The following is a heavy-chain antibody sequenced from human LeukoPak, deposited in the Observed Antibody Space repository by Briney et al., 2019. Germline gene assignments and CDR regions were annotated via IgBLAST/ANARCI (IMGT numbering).Heavy chain of an antibody. CDR2: IYPGDSDT. CDR3: ASRPFETTVVPWDFY. V-gene: IGHV5-51*01. CDR1: GYSFTTYW. D-gene: IGHD4-23*01. Sequence: GESLKISCKGSGYSFTTYWIGWVRQMPGKGLEWMGIIYPGDSDTRYSPSFQGQVTISADRSINTAYLQWSSLTASDTAMYYCASRPFETTVVPWDFYWGQGTQVTVSS. J-gene: IGHJ4*02.